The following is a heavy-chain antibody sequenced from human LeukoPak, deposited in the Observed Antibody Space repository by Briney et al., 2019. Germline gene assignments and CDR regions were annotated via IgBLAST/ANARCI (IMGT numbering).Heavy chain of an antibody. V-gene: IGHV4-59*08. Sequence: PSETLSLTCTVSDGSISSYYWSWIRQPPGKGLEWIGYIYYSGSTNYNPSLKSRVTISVDTSKNQFSLKLSSVTAADTAVYYCARLSYGDYDFDYWGQGTLVTVSS. CDR3: ARLSYGDYDFDY. D-gene: IGHD4-17*01. J-gene: IGHJ4*02. CDR2: IYYSGST. CDR1: DGSISSYY.